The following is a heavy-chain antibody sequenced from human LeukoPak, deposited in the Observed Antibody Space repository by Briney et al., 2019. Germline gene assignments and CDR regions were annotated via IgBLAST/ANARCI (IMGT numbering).Heavy chain of an antibody. V-gene: IGHV3-23*01. Sequence: PGGSLRLSCAASGFSFSTYAISWVRQAPGKGLEWVSAIKSDGGRTYYAGSVKGRFTISRDNSKNTVSLQMNSLRDEDTALYYCAKESPYAVGRTGRVYYCDYWGQGTPVTVSS. J-gene: IGHJ4*02. D-gene: IGHD1-26*01. CDR3: AKESPYAVGRTGRVYYCDY. CDR2: IKSDGGRT. CDR1: GFSFSTYA.